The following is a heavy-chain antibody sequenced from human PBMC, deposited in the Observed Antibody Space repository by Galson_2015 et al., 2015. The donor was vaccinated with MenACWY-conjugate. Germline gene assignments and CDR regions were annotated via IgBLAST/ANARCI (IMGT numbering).Heavy chain of an antibody. D-gene: IGHD2-15*01. V-gene: IGHV1-46*03. J-gene: IGHJ4*02. CDR1: GYTFTSYY. Sequence: SVKVSCKASGYTFTSYYMHWVRQAPGQGLEWMGIINPSGGSTSYAQKFQGRVTMTRDTSTSTVYMELSSLRSEDTAVYYCARGTDIVVVVAATPPDYWGQGTLVTVSS. CDR2: INPSGGST. CDR3: ARGTDIVVVVAATPPDY.